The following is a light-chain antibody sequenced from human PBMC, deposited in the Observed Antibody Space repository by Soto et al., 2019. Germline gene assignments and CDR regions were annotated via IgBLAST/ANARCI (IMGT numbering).Light chain of an antibody. CDR2: EVS. J-gene: IGLJ3*02. CDR3: FSYTTSSTLV. Sequence: QSALTQPASVSGSPGQSITISCTGTSRDVGGYNYVSWYQQHPAKAPKLMIYEVSNLPSGVSHRFSGSKSGNTASLTISGLQAEDEDDYYCFSYTTSSTLVFGGGTKLTVL. V-gene: IGLV2-14*01. CDR1: SRDVGGYNY.